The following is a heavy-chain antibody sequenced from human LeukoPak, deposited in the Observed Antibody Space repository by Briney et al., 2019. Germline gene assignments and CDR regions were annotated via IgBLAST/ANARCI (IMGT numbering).Heavy chain of an antibody. D-gene: IGHD6-13*01. CDR3: AKDLPRIAAAGTKAFDY. CDR2: ISGSGGST. Sequence: GGSLGLSCAASGFTFSSYAMSWVRQAPGKGLEWVSAISGSGGSTYYADSVKGRFTISRDNSKNTLYLQMNSLRAEDTAVYYCAKDLPRIAAAGTKAFDYWGQGTLVTVSS. V-gene: IGHV3-23*01. CDR1: GFTFSSYA. J-gene: IGHJ4*02.